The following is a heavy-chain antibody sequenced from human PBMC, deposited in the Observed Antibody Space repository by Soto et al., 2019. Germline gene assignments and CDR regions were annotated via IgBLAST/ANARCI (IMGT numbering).Heavy chain of an antibody. Sequence: GGSLRLSCAASGFTFSDHYMDWVRQAPGKGLEWVARSRDKAESHTTEYAASVKGRFTISRDDSKSSLYLQMNSLKTEDTAVYYCARSARLSQFDIWGQGNLVTVSS. D-gene: IGHD6-25*01. J-gene: IGHJ4*02. V-gene: IGHV3-72*01. CDR1: GFTFSDHY. CDR3: ARSARLSQFDI. CDR2: SRDKAESHTT.